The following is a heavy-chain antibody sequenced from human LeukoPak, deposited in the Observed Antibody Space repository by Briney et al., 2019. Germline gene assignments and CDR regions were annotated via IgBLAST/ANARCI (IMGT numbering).Heavy chain of an antibody. V-gene: IGHV3-48*01. CDR2: INHRSSTI. CDR3: ARDFMVRGVMGTAEDYYGMDV. CDR1: RFTFSTYS. Sequence: GGSLRLSCAASRFTFSTYSMNWVRQAPGKGLEWVSHINHRSSTIYYADSVKGRFTISRDNAKNPLYLQMNSLRAEDTAVYYCARDFMVRGVMGTAEDYYGMDVWGQGTTVTVSS. J-gene: IGHJ6*02. D-gene: IGHD3-10*01.